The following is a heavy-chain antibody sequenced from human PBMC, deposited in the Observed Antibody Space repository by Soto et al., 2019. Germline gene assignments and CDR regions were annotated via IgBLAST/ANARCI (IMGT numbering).Heavy chain of an antibody. CDR3: ARENSIASLSYYYGMDV. CDR2: IIPIFGTV. J-gene: IGHJ6*02. V-gene: IGHV1-69*01. CDR1: GGSFTGHV. D-gene: IGHD6-6*01. Sequence: QVQLVQSGAEVKKPGSSVKVSCKASGGSFTGHVISWVRQAPGQGLEWMGGIIPIFGTVNYAQKFQGRVTITADESTSTAYMVLSSLRSEDTAVYYCARENSIASLSYYYGMDVWGQGTTVTVSS.